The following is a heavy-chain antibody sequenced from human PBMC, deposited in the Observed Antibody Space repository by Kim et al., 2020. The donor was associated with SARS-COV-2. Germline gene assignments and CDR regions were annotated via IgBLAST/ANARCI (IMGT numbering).Heavy chain of an antibody. V-gene: IGHV3-74*01. Sequence: GGSLRLSCAASGISFSTYWMHWLRQVPGKGLVWVSRISSDGRGRDYADSVKGRFTISRDNAKNTLYLQMNSLRAEDTAVYYCARDSMIRWSYWGQGNLVT. CDR2: ISSDGRGR. CDR3: ARDSMIRWSY. J-gene: IGHJ4*02. D-gene: IGHD3-10*01. CDR1: GISFSTYW.